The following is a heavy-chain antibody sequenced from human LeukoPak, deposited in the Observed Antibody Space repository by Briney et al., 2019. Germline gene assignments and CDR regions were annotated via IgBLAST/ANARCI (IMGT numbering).Heavy chain of an antibody. CDR3: ARGCSAGTPHNWFDP. V-gene: IGHV4-59*01. CDR2: IYYSGST. Sequence: KPSETLSLTCTVSGGSISGYYWSWIRQPPGKGLEWIGYIYYSGSTNYNPSLKSRVTISVDTSKNQFSLKLSSVTAADTGVYYCARGCSAGTPHNWFDPWGQGTLVTVSS. J-gene: IGHJ5*02. D-gene: IGHD6-13*01. CDR1: GGSISGYY.